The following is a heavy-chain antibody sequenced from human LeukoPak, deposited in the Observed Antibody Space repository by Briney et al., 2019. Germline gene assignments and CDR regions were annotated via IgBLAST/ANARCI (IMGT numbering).Heavy chain of an antibody. CDR3: ARESGWLRWSWFDP. CDR1: GSSISSYY. CDR2: IHTSGST. V-gene: IGHV4-4*07. Sequence: PSETLSLTCTVSGSSISSYYWSWIRQPAGKGLEWIGRIHTSGSTNYNPSLKSRVTMSVDTSKNQFSLKLSSVTAADTAVYYCARESGWLRWSWFDPWGQGTLVTVSS. D-gene: IGHD5-12*01. J-gene: IGHJ5*02.